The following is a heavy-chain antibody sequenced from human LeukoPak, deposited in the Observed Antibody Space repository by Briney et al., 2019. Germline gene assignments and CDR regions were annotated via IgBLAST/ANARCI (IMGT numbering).Heavy chain of an antibody. V-gene: IGHV3-23*01. J-gene: IGHJ4*02. Sequence: GGSLRLSCAASGFTFSSYAMSWVRQAPGKGLEWVSAISGSGGSTYYADSVKGRFTISRDNSKNTLYLQMNSLRAEDTAVYYCAKSFSIRNYIVVVPAAIPPLDYWGQGTLVTVSS. CDR1: GFTFSSYA. D-gene: IGHD2-2*02. CDR2: ISGSGGST. CDR3: AKSFSIRNYIVVVPAAIPPLDY.